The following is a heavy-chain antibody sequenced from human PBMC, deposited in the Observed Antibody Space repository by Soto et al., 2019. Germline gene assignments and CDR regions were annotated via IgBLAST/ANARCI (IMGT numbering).Heavy chain of an antibody. D-gene: IGHD6-13*01. CDR3: ARKYSSSWPNWFDP. CDR2: IKQDGSEK. V-gene: IGHV3-7*01. Sequence: GGSLRLSCAASGFTFSSYWMSWVRQAPGKGLEWVANIKQDGSEKYYVDSVKGRFTISRDNAKNSLYLQMNSLRAEDTAVYYCARKYSSSWPNWFDPWGQGTLVTAPQ. CDR1: GFTFSSYW. J-gene: IGHJ5*02.